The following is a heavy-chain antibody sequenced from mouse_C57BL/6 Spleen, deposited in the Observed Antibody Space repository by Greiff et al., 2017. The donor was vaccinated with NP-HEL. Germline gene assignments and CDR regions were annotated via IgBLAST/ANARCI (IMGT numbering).Heavy chain of an antibody. CDR1: GFTFTDYY. D-gene: IGHD2-1*01. Sequence: DVMLVESGGGLVQPGGSLSLSCAASGFTFTDYYMSWVRQPPGKALEWLGFIRNKANGYTTEYSASVKGRFTISRDNSQSILYLQMNALRAEDSATYYCARYSNHGGFAYWGQGTLVTVSA. CDR3: ARYSNHGGFAY. J-gene: IGHJ3*01. V-gene: IGHV7-3*01. CDR2: IRNKANGYTT.